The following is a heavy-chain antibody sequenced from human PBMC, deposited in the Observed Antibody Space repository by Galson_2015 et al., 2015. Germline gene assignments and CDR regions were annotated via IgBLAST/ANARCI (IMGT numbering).Heavy chain of an antibody. CDR1: GFTVSSNY. CDR3: ARAEIEQWLANYYFDY. J-gene: IGHJ4*02. Sequence: SLRLSCAASGFTVSSNYMSWVRQAPGKGLEWVSVIYSGGSTYYADSVKGRFTISRDNSKNTLYLQMNSLRAEDTAVYYCARAEIEQWLANYYFDYWGQGTLVTVSS. V-gene: IGHV3-53*01. CDR2: IYSGGST. D-gene: IGHD6-19*01.